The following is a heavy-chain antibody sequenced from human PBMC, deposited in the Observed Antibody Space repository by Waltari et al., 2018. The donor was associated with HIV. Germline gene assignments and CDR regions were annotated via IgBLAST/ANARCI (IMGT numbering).Heavy chain of an antibody. Sequence: QVQVQESGPGLVKPSGTLSLTCAVSGVSISSTNWWSWVRQPPGKGWEWIGESSQSGDTNYNPSLKSRVAISVDKSKTQFSLMLSSVTAADTAVYYCARVAARTSYYFYYMDVWGRGTTVTVSS. D-gene: IGHD6-6*01. J-gene: IGHJ6*03. CDR1: GVSISSTNW. V-gene: IGHV4-4*02. CDR2: SSQSGDT. CDR3: ARVAARTSYYFYYMDV.